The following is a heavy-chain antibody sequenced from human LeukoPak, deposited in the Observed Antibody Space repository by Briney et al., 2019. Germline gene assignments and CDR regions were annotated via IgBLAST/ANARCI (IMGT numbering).Heavy chain of an antibody. CDR2: ISWNSGSI. CDR1: GFTFDDYA. V-gene: IGHV3-9*03. Sequence: GRSLRLSCAASGFTFDDYAMHWVRQAPGKGLEWVSGISWNSGSIGYADSVKGRFPISRDNAKNSLYLQMNSLRAEDMALYYCAKSRGYLGYFDYWGQGTLVTVSS. D-gene: IGHD5-18*01. CDR3: AKSRGYLGYFDY. J-gene: IGHJ4*02.